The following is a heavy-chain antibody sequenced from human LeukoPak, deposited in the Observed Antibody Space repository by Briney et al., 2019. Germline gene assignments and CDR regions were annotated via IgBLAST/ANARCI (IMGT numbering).Heavy chain of an antibody. CDR1: GFAFSSHA. Sequence: GGSLRLSCAASGFAFSSHAMSWVRQAPGKGLEWVSGIGVGGGDTYYADSVKGRFTISRDNPKNTLYLQMNSLRAEDTAVYYCAKELYYYDSSGSFDYWGQGTLVAVST. CDR3: AKELYYYDSSGSFDY. D-gene: IGHD3-22*01. CDR2: IGVGGGDT. J-gene: IGHJ4*02. V-gene: IGHV3-23*01.